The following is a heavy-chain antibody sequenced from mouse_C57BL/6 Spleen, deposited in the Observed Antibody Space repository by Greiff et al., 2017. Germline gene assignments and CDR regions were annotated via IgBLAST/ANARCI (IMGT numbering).Heavy chain of an antibody. V-gene: IGHV5-4*01. J-gene: IGHJ4*01. Sequence: EVQGVESGGGLVKPGGSLKLSCAASGFTFSSYAMSWVRQTPEKRLEWVATISDGGSYTYYPDNVKGRFTISRDNAKNNLYLQMSHMKSEDTAMYYCATGGGFPYYAMDYWGQGTSVTVSS. CDR2: ISDGGSYT. CDR3: ATGGGFPYYAMDY. CDR1: GFTFSSYA.